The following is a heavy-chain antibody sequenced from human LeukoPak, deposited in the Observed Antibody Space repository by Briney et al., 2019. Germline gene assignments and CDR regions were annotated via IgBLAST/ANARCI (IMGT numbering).Heavy chain of an antibody. Sequence: SETLSLTCTVSGGSISCISYYWGWIRQPPGKGLEWIGSIYYSGSTYYNPSLKSRVTISVDTSKNQFSLKLSSVTAADTAVYYCARPTAVAGTFDYWGQGTLVTVSS. D-gene: IGHD6-19*01. CDR1: GGSISCISYY. CDR2: IYYSGST. J-gene: IGHJ4*02. V-gene: IGHV4-39*01. CDR3: ARPTAVAGTFDY.